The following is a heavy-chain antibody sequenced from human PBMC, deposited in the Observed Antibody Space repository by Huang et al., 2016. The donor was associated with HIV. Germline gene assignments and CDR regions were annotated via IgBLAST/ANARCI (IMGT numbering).Heavy chain of an antibody. J-gene: IGHJ4*02. CDR3: ARLPGSITMIRGVITDPY. CDR1: GGSIRSDNYY. Sequence: QLQLQESGPGLVKPSETLSLTCTVSGGSIRSDNYYWGWIRQPPGKGLEGIGRIYYSGTTSYNPSLKRRVTITVDTSKNHFSLRMRSVTAADTAVYYCARLPGSITMIRGVITDPYWGQGTLVTVSS. D-gene: IGHD3-10*01. V-gene: IGHV4-39*02. CDR2: IYYSGTT.